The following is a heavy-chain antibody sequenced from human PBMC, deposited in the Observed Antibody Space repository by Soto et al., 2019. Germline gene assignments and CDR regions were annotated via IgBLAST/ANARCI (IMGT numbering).Heavy chain of an antibody. D-gene: IGHD5-12*01. V-gene: IGHV1-18*01. CDR1: GYTFTSYG. CDR3: ARGGIVATKRFLPSFS. Sequence: ASVKVSCKASGYTFTSYGISWVRQAPGQGLEWMGWISAYNGNTNYAQKLQGRVTMTTDTSTSTAYMELRSLRSDDTAVYYCARGGIVATKRFLPSFSWGQGTLVTVAS. J-gene: IGHJ5*02. CDR2: ISAYNGNT.